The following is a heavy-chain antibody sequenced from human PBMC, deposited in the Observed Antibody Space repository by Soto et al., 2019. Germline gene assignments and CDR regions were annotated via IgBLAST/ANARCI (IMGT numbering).Heavy chain of an antibody. D-gene: IGHD6-19*01. CDR2: IYYSGNT. CDR3: ARHSYSSGWWVDY. J-gene: IGHJ4*02. V-gene: IGHV4-39*01. CDR1: GGSISTSRYY. Sequence: QLQLQESGPGLVRPSETLSLSCTVSGGSISTSRYYWVWIRQPPGKGLEWIGSIYYSGNTYNNPSLKSRVPISVDRSKNQFSLRLSSVTAADTAVYYCARHSYSSGWWVDYWGQGTLVTVSS.